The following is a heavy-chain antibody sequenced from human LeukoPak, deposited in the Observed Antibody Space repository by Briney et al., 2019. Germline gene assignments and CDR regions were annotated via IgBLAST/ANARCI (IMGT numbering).Heavy chain of an antibody. CDR2: INPSSGGT. D-gene: IGHD1-26*01. CDR3: ARVNIGSYKGLGDFDY. J-gene: IGHJ4*02. Sequence: ASVKVSCKASGYTFTGYYMHWVRQAPGQGLEWMGWINPSSGGTNYARKFQDRVTMTRDTSISTAYMELSRLTSDDTAVYYCARVNIGSYKGLGDFDYWGQGTLVTVSS. V-gene: IGHV1-2*02. CDR1: GYTFTGYY.